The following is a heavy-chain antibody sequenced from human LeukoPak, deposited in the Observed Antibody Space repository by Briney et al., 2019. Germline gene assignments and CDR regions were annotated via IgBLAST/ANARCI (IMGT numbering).Heavy chain of an antibody. J-gene: IGHJ4*02. CDR3: ARARRRIRDFWSGSKTFAY. CDR1: GDSVSSNSAA. V-gene: IGHV6-1*01. D-gene: IGHD3-3*01. CDR2: TYYRSKLYN. Sequence: SQTLSLICAISGDSVSSNSAAWNWVRQSPSRGLEWLGRTYYRSKLYNDYAVSVKSLITINPDTSKNQSSLQLNSVTPQDTAVSYCARARRRIRDFWSGSKTFAYWGPGTLVTVSS.